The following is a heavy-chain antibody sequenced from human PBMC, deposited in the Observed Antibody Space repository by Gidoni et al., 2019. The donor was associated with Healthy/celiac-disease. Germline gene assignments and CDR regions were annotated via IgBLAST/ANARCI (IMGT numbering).Heavy chain of an antibody. J-gene: IGHJ5*02. CDR2: IYWDDDK. Sequence: QLPLKASGPTLVPPTQTLTLTCTFSGFSLRPSGVGVGWIRQPPGKALEWLALIYWDDDKRYSPALKSRLTITKDTSKNQVVLTMTNMDPVDTATDYGAHRRIAARPGGGTNWFDPWGQGTLVTVSS. V-gene: IGHV2-5*02. CDR3: AHRRIAARPGGGTNWFDP. D-gene: IGHD6-6*01. CDR1: GFSLRPSGVG.